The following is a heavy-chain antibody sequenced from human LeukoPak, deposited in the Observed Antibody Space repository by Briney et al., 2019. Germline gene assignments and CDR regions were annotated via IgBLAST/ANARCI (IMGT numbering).Heavy chain of an antibody. D-gene: IGHD4-17*01. CDR3: ARGGTVLRPNSPYDY. J-gene: IGHJ4*02. CDR1: GYTVTSYY. V-gene: IGHV1-46*01. CDR2: INPSGGRT. Sequence: ASVKVSCKASGYTVTSYYMHWVRQAPGQGLEWRGIINPSGGRTSYAQKFQGRVTMTRDTSTSTVYMELSSLRSDDTAVYYCARGGTVLRPNSPYDYWGQGTLVTVSS.